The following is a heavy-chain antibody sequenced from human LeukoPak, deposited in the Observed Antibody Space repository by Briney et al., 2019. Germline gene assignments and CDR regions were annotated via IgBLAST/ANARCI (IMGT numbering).Heavy chain of an antibody. J-gene: IGHJ6*03. CDR2: IYHSGST. Sequence: SETLSLTCTVSGGSISPYYWSWIRQPPGKGLEWIGHIYHSGSTNYNPSLKSRLTISVDTSKNQLSLKLSSVTAADTAVYYCARVVVPAATTAVYYYYMDVWGKGTTVTVSS. CDR3: ARVVVPAATTAVYYYYMDV. D-gene: IGHD2-2*01. CDR1: GGSISPYY. V-gene: IGHV4-59*08.